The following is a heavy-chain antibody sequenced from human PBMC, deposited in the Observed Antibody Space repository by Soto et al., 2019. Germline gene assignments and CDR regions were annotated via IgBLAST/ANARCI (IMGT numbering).Heavy chain of an antibody. Sequence: QAQLVQSGAEAKQPGASVRVSCKASGYTFTDFALHWVRQAPGQGLEWMGWINVGNGNTGYSRKFQGRVTNDRDMSATTAYIEVTSLTSEDTXXXXCAREGAHYAPFDLWGQGTLVTVSS. D-gene: IGHD3-16*01. CDR3: AREGAHYAPFDL. J-gene: IGHJ4*02. CDR2: INVGNGNT. V-gene: IGHV1-3*01. CDR1: GYTFTDFA.